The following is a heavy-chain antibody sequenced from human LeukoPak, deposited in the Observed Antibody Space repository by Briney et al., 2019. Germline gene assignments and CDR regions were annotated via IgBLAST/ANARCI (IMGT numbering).Heavy chain of an antibody. V-gene: IGHV3-49*04. Sequence: GRSLRLSCTASGFTFGDYAMSWVRQAPGKGLEWVGFIRSKAYGGTTEYAASVKGRFTISRDDSKSIAYLQMNSLKTEDTAVYYCTRDPGLTGYYNVGAFDIWGQGTMVTVSS. CDR2: IRSKAYGGTT. CDR1: GFTFGDYA. D-gene: IGHD3-9*01. CDR3: TRDPGLTGYYNVGAFDI. J-gene: IGHJ3*02.